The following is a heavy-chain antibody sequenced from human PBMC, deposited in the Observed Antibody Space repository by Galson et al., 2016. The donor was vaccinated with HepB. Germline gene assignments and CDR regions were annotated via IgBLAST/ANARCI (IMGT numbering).Heavy chain of an antibody. D-gene: IGHD3-22*01. J-gene: IGHJ2*01. Sequence: SETLSLTCTVAGGSMSDRLYSWGWIRQPPGKGLEGIGPMYYRGHTYHKPSLKSRLTITVDTSKDQFSMKLCSVTAAETAVYYCAKQPGYYYGNSGYYHLNKLGNWYFDLWGRGTLVTVSS. CDR2: MYYRGHT. CDR3: AKQPGYYYGNSGYYHLNKLGNWYFDL. V-gene: IGHV4-39*01. CDR1: GGSMSDRLYS.